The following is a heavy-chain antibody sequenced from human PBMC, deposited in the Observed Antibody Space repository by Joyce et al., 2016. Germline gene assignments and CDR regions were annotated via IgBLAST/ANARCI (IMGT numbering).Heavy chain of an antibody. CDR1: GLTLSNYG. V-gene: IGHV3-30*18. Sequence: QVQLVESGGGVVQPGRSLRLSCAASGLTLSNYGVHWVRQAPGKGLELVAVISYDGIYKYYADSMKGRFTISRDNSKNTVFLEMNSLRTEDTAVYYCAKILTATYSSGWFLDYWGQGTLVTVSS. J-gene: IGHJ4*02. CDR2: ISYDGIYK. D-gene: IGHD6-25*01. CDR3: AKILTATYSSGWFLDY.